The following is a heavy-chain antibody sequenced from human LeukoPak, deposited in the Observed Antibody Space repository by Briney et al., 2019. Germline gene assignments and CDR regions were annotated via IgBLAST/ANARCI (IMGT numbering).Heavy chain of an antibody. CDR3: ATGYDYIY. CDR2: ISAGSSNI. D-gene: IGHD5-12*01. V-gene: IGHV3-21*01. Sequence: GSLRLPCAASGFTFSGYTMNWVRQAPGKGLEWVSCISAGSSNIYYADSVRGRFTISRDNAKNSLYLQMNSLRAEDTAVYYCATGYDYIYWGQGILVTVSS. J-gene: IGHJ4*02. CDR1: GFTFSGYT.